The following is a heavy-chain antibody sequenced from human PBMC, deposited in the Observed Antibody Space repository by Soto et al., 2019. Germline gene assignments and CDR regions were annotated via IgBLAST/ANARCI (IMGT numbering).Heavy chain of an antibody. D-gene: IGHD5-12*01. J-gene: IGHJ4*02. Sequence: SETLSLTCAVAGGSISSGGYSWSWIRQPPGKGLEWIGYIYHSGSTYYNPSLKSRVTMSLDTSKNQFSLRLISVTAADTAKYFCAREGNLGRWLQPLDFWGQGTLVTISS. CDR2: IYHSGST. V-gene: IGHV4-30-2*01. CDR3: AREGNLGRWLQPLDF. CDR1: GGSISSGGYS.